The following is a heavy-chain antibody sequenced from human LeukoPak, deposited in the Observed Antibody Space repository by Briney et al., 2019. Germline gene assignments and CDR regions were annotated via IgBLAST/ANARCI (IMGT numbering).Heavy chain of an antibody. CDR3: ARDWGGGGSYGPYDVFDI. D-gene: IGHD2-15*01. J-gene: IGHJ3*02. Sequence: GGSLRLSCAASGFTFSSYEMNWVRQAPGKGLEWVSYISSSGSTIYYADSVKGRFTISRDNAKNSLYLQMNSLRAEDTAVYYWARDWGGGGSYGPYDVFDIGGQGKMATVFS. CDR1: GFTFSSYE. V-gene: IGHV3-48*03. CDR2: ISSSGSTI.